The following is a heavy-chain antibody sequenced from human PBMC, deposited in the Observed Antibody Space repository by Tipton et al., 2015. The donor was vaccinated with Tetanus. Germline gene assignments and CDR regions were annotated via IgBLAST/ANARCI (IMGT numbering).Heavy chain of an antibody. V-gene: IGHV4-61*08. CDR3: AMLFNWGSGYFFFDL. Sequence: TLSLTCTVSGGSVRSGDYSWNWIRQPPGKGLEWLAYVSYRGRTNSNYSLKSRITISKDTSKNQFSLQLSSVTAADPAVYFCAMLFNWGSGYFFFDLWGRGTLFTVSS. D-gene: IGHD7-27*01. CDR1: GGSVRSGDYS. J-gene: IGHJ2*01. CDR2: VSYRGRT.